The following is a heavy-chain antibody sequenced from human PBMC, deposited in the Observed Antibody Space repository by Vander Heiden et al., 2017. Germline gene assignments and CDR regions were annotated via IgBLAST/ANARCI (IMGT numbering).Heavy chain of an antibody. CDR1: GIIFTNAW. Sequence: EVQLVESGGGLVQPGGSLSLSCAASGIIFTNAWMTWVRQAPGKGLEWVGRIKSKTDGETTDYAAPVKGRFTISRDDSKNIVYLQMNSLKIEDTAMYYCTTTVIVGEFDYWGQGTLVTVSS. J-gene: IGHJ4*02. D-gene: IGHD3-10*01. CDR3: TTTVIVGEFDY. V-gene: IGHV3-15*01. CDR2: IKSKTDGETT.